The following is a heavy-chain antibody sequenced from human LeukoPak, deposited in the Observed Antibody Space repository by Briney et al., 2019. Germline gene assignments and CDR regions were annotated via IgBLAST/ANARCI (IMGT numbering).Heavy chain of an antibody. CDR1: GFTFSSYS. J-gene: IGHJ5*02. CDR2: ISSSSSYI. Sequence: PGGSLRLSCAASGFTFSSYSMNWVRQAPGKGLEWVSSISSSSSYIYYADSVKGRFTISRDNAKNSLYLQMNSLRAEDTAVYYCARYDMVRGVMENWFDPWGQGTLVTVSS. CDR3: ARYDMVRGVMENWFDP. V-gene: IGHV3-21*01. D-gene: IGHD3-10*01.